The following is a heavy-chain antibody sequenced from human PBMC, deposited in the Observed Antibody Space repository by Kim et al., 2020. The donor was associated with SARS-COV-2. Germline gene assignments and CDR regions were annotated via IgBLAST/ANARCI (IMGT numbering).Heavy chain of an antibody. CDR3: AEDRVPIVVVPTMGV. Sequence: GGSLRLSCAASGFIFSTFAMNWVRQTPDKGLECVAAISASGDFTYYASSVEGRFARSRDNSRNTLSLQMHSLRVEDTALYYCAEDRVPIVVVPTMGVWGKGATVSGS. J-gene: IGHJ6*03. V-gene: IGHV3-23*01. CDR1: GFIFSTFA. D-gene: IGHD2-15*01. CDR2: ISASGDFT.